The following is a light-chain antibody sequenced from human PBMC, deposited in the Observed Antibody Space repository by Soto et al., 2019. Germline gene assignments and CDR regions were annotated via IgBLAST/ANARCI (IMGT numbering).Light chain of an antibody. CDR3: MQALQTPLT. J-gene: IGKJ4*01. CDR1: QSLLHSNGYNY. V-gene: IGKV2-28*01. CDR2: LGS. Sequence: DLVMTQSPLSLPVTPGEPASISCSSIQSLLHSNGYNYLDWYLQKPGQSPQLLIYLGSNRASGVPDRFSGSGSGTDLTLKISRVEAEDVGVYYCMQALQTPLTFGGGTKVDIK.